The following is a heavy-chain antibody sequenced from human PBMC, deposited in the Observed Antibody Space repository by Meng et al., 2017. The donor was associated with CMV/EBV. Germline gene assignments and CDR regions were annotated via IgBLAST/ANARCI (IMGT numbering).Heavy chain of an antibody. CDR2: IYYSGST. Sequence: SETLSLTCTVSGGSISSGGYYWSWIRQHPGKGLEWIGYIYYSGSTYYNPSLKSRVTISVDTSKNQFSLKLSSVTAADTAVYYCAREGGRQLLPYDAFDIWGQGTTVTVSS. D-gene: IGHD2-15*01. CDR3: AREGGRQLLPYDAFDI. J-gene: IGHJ3*02. CDR1: GGSISSGGYY. V-gene: IGHV4-31*03.